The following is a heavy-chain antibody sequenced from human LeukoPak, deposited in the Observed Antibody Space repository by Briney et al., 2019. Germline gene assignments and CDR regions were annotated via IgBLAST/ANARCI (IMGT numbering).Heavy chain of an antibody. D-gene: IGHD6-19*01. CDR2: INHSGST. CDR3: AREKEWLGGRGYYFDY. V-gene: IGHV4-39*07. CDR1: GGSISSSSYY. J-gene: IGHJ4*02. Sequence: PSETLSLTCTVSGGSISSSSYYWGWIRQPPGKGLEWIGEINHSGSTNYNPSLKSRVTISVDTSKNQFSLKLSSVTAADTAVYYCAREKEWLGGRGYYFDYWGQGTLVTVSS.